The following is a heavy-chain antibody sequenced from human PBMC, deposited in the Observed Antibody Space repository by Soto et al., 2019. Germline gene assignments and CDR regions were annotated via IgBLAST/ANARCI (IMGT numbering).Heavy chain of an antibody. J-gene: IGHJ3*01. CDR1: GDTFDTYT. Sequence: QVQLVQSGTEVRKPGSSVNVSCQASGDTFDTYTFSWVRQAPGQGLQWMGEIIPMFRTTNYAPRVQGRLTLTADDSTRIVYMELNSLTFEDTAVYYCAGGDGGADAFDLWGQGTMIAVSS. V-gene: IGHV1-69*12. D-gene: IGHD3-16*01. CDR3: AGGDGGADAFDL. CDR2: IIPMFRTT.